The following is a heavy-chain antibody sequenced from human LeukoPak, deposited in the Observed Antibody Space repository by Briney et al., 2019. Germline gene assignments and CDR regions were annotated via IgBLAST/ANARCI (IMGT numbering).Heavy chain of an antibody. CDR2: ISSNGGST. J-gene: IGHJ4*02. D-gene: IGHD6-19*01. V-gene: IGHV3-64*01. CDR3: ARASSGWYGY. Sequence: QPGGSLRLSCVVSGFTFSSYAMHWVRQAPGKGLEYVSAISSNGGSTYYANSVKGRFTISRDNSKNTLYLQMGSLRVEDMAVYYCARASSGWYGYWGRGTLVTVSS. CDR1: GFTFSSYA.